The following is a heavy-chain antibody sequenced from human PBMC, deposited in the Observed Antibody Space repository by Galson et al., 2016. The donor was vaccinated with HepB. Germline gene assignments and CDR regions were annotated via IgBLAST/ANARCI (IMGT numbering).Heavy chain of an antibody. CDR3: AILIYYDFWSGPDY. CDR1: GFAFSGYW. Sequence: SLRLSCAVSGFAFSGYWMHWVRQGPGKGLEWVSRISADGTSTSYADSVEGRFTVSRDNSKKTLYLQMNSLRADDTAMYYCAILIYYDFWSGPDYWGQGTLVTVSS. CDR2: ISADGTST. V-gene: IGHV3-74*01. J-gene: IGHJ4*02. D-gene: IGHD3/OR15-3a*01.